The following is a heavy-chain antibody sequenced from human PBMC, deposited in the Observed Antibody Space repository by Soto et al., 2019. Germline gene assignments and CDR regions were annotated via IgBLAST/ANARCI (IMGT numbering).Heavy chain of an antibody. V-gene: IGHV3-48*02. CDR2: ISGSGGTI. J-gene: IGHJ4*02. CDR3: ARETGLRSSGWSYYFDF. Sequence: EVQLVESGGGMVQPGGSLRVSCAASGFTLRSNSMHWVRQAPGRGLEWVSYISGSGGTIYYADSVKGRFTISRDNAKNSLSVQMNSLRDEDTAVYFCARETGLRSSGWSYYFDFWGQGTRVTVSS. D-gene: IGHD6-19*01. CDR1: GFTLRSNS.